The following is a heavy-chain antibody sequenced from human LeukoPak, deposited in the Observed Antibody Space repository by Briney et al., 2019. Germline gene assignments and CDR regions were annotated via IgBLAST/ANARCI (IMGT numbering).Heavy chain of an antibody. J-gene: IGHJ4*02. D-gene: IGHD3-22*01. Sequence: PGGSLRLSCAASGFTFSSHWMSWVRQAPGKGMEWVSSISSSSSYIYYADSVKGRFTISRDNAKNSLYLQMNSLRAEDTAVYYCARSYYYDSSGQPAFDYWGQGTLVTVSS. CDR3: ARSYYYDSSGQPAFDY. CDR1: GFTFSSHW. CDR2: ISSSSSYI. V-gene: IGHV3-21*01.